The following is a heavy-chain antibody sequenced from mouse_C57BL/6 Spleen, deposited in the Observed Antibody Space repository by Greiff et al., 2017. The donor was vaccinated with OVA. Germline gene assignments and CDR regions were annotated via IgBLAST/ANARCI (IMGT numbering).Heavy chain of an antibody. CDR2: ISSGGSYT. Sequence: EVKLMESGGDLVKPGGSLKLSCAASGFTFSSYGMSWVRQTPDKRLEWVATISSGGSYTYYPDSVKGRFTISRDNAKNTLYLQMSSLKSEDTAMYYCARRSPDSSGYNFDYRGQGTTLTVSS. CDR3: ARRSPDSSGYNFDY. CDR1: GFTFSSYG. D-gene: IGHD3-2*02. J-gene: IGHJ2*01. V-gene: IGHV5-6*02.